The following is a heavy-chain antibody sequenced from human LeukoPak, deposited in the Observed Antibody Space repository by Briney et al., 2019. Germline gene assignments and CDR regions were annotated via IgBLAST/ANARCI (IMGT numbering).Heavy chain of an antibody. CDR2: INPNSGGT. V-gene: IGHV1-2*06. CDR1: GYTFTGYY. J-gene: IGHJ6*02. Sequence: ASVKVSCKASGYTFTGYYMHWVRQAPGQGLEWMGRINPNSGGTNYAQKFQGRVTMTRDTSISTAYMELSRLRSDDTAVYYCARHTTGETWIQLWDYYYGMDVWGQGTTVTVSS. D-gene: IGHD5-18*01. CDR3: ARHTTGETWIQLWDYYYGMDV.